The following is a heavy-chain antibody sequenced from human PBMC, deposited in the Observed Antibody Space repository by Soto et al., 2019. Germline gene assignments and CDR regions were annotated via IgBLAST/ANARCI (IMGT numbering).Heavy chain of an antibody. J-gene: IGHJ5*02. CDR1: GFKFNSYG. D-gene: IGHD3-10*01. CDR2: IRYDGSYT. CDR3: AIDRFGGTEGTNWLDP. Sequence: QEQLVQSGGGVVQPGRSLRLSCAASGFKFNSYGMHWVRQAPGKGLEWVAVIRYDGSYTSYGDSVKGRFTISRDNSKNTLHLQMSSLRVDDTAVYYCAIDRFGGTEGTNWLDPWGQGSLVTVSS. V-gene: IGHV3-33*01.